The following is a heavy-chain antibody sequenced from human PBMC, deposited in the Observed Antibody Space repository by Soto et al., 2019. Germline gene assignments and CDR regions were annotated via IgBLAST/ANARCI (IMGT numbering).Heavy chain of an antibody. Sequence: ASVKVSCKASGYTFNKYGFNWVRQAPGQGVEWMGRISAFNDYTNLAQKFQGRVTLTTDASTNTAYMELPILTSDDPAMYYCARGRGVVIPPGTPDAFDVWGQGTNVTVSS. J-gene: IGHJ3*01. CDR3: ARGRGVVIPPGTPDAFDV. D-gene: IGHD2-21*01. V-gene: IGHV1-18*01. CDR1: GYTFNKYG. CDR2: ISAFNDYT.